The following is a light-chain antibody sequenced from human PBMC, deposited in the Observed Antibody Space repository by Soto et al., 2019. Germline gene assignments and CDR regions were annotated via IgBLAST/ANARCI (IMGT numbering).Light chain of an antibody. J-gene: IGKJ5*01. Sequence: EIVLTQSPGTLSLSPGERATLSCRASQSVSSSYLAWYQQKPGQDPRLLIYGESSRPTGIPDRFSGSGSGTDFTLTISRLEPEDFAVYYCQQYGSSSTFGQGTRLEI. V-gene: IGKV3-20*01. CDR2: GES. CDR1: QSVSSSY. CDR3: QQYGSSST.